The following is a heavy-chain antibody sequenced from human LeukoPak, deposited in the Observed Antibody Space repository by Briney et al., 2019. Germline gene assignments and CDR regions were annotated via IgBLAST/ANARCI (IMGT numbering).Heavy chain of an antibody. CDR3: ARDGGLGTDY. CDR1: GGSISSYY. J-gene: IGHJ4*02. Sequence: SETLSLTCTVSGGSISSYYWSWIRQPPGKGLEWIGYIYYSGSINYNPSLKSRVTISVDTSKNQFSLKLSSVTAADTAVYYCARDGGLGTDYWGQGTLVTVSS. V-gene: IGHV4-59*01. CDR2: IYYSGSI. D-gene: IGHD7-27*01.